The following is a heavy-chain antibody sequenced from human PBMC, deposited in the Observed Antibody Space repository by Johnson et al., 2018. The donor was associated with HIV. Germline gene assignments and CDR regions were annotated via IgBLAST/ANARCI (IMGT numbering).Heavy chain of an antibody. CDR2: ISYDGSNK. CDR3: ARVSLAYSYGYDAFDI. D-gene: IGHD5-18*01. CDR1: GFTFSSYG. V-gene: IGHV3-30*19. Sequence: QMQLVESGGGVVQPGGSLRLSCAASGFTFSSYGMHWVRQAPGKGLEWVAVISYDGSNKYYADSVKGRFTISRDNSKNTLYLQMNSLRAEDTAVYYCARVSLAYSYGYDAFDIWGQGTMVTVSS. J-gene: IGHJ3*02.